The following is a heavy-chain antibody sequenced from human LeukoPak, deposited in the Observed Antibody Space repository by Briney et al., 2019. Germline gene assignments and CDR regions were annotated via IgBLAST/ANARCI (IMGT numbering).Heavy chain of an antibody. D-gene: IGHD3-10*01. Sequence: GRSLRLSCAASGFTFSSYAMHWVRQAPGKGLEWVANIKQDGSEEHYVHSVKGRFTISRDNARNSLYLQMSSLRAEDTAVYYCAREPGIGYAFDVWGQGTMVTVSS. V-gene: IGHV3-7*01. CDR2: IKQDGSEE. J-gene: IGHJ3*01. CDR3: AREPGIGYAFDV. CDR1: GFTFSSYA.